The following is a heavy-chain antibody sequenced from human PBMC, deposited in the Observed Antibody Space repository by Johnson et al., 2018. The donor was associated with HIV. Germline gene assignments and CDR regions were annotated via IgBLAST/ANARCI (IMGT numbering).Heavy chain of an antibody. Sequence: VQLVESGGGLVQPGGSLRLSCAASGFTFSNYWMTWVRQAPGKGLELVANIKQDGGEKYYVDSVKGRFDISRDNAKNSLYLQMSSLRAEDTALYYCARASIPYDTHVGPFEIWGQGTMVTVSS. CDR3: ARASIPYDTHVGPFEI. J-gene: IGHJ3*02. D-gene: IGHD3-22*01. CDR2: IKQDGGEK. V-gene: IGHV3-7*05. CDR1: GFTFSNYW.